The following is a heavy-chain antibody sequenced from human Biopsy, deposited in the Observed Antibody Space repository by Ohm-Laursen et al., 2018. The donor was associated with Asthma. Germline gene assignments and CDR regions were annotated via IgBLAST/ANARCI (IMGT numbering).Heavy chain of an antibody. Sequence: GTLSLTCTVSGVPIRSYYWTWIWQPPGKGLEWIGNIHYSGSTYSNPSLKSRVTISVDTSKKQISLRLSSVIAADTAVYYCAGFCSGGNCPDHWGQGTLVTVSS. CDR3: AGFCSGGNCPDH. D-gene: IGHD2-15*01. J-gene: IGHJ4*02. CDR1: GVPIRSYY. CDR2: IHYSGST. V-gene: IGHV4-59*01.